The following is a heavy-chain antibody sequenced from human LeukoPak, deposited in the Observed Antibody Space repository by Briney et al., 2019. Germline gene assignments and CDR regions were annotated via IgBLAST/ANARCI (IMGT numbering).Heavy chain of an antibody. Sequence: SETLSLTCTVSGGSISSSRYYWGWLRQPPGKGLEWIGSIYYSGSTYYNPSLKSRVTISVDTSKNQFSLKLSSVAAAGTAVYYCARLDPPGGDYWGQGTLVTVSS. CDR3: ARLDPPGGDY. CDR2: IYYSGST. CDR1: GGSISSSRYY. V-gene: IGHV4-39*01. J-gene: IGHJ4*02.